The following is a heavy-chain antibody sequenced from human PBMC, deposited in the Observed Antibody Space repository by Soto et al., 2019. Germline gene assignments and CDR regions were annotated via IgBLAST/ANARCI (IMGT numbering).Heavy chain of an antibody. CDR2: IYHSGST. V-gene: IGHV4-4*02. D-gene: IGHD6-19*01. CDR3: ARDANDSSGWYFDY. Sequence: SETLSLTCAVSGGSISSSNWWSWVRQPPGKGLEWIGEIYHSGSTNYNPSLKSRVTISVDKSKNQFSLKLSSVTAADTAVYYCARDANDSSGWYFDYWGQGTLVTVSS. J-gene: IGHJ4*02. CDR1: GGSISSSNW.